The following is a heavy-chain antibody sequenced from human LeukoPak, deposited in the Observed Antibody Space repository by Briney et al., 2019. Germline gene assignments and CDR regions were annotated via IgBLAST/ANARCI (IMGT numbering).Heavy chain of an antibody. J-gene: IGHJ6*02. CDR1: GYTLTELS. CDR3: ARALDDYWSDYGDYVPVSPKGPAVDGNYYYGMDV. CDR2: FDPEDGET. Sequence: GASVKVSCKVSGYTLTELSMHWVRQAPGKGLEWMGGFDPEDGETIYAQKFRGRVTMTEDTSTDTAYMELRSLRSDDTAVYYCARALDDYWSDYGDYVPVSPKGPAVDGNYYYGMDVWGQGTTVTVSS. D-gene: IGHD4-17*01. V-gene: IGHV1-24*01.